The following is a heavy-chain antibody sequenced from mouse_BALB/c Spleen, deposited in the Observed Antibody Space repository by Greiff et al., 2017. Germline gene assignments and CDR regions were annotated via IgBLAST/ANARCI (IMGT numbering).Heavy chain of an antibody. CDR2: IYPGDGDT. D-gene: IGHD2-1*01. J-gene: IGHJ3*01. V-gene: IGHV1-87*01. Sequence: QVQLQQSGAELARPGASVKLSCKASGYTFTSYWMQWVKQRPGQGLEWIGAIYPGDGDTRYTQKFKGKATLTADKSSSTAYMQLSSLASEDSAVYYCARSDGNYRGFAYWGQGTLVTVSA. CDR3: ARSDGNYRGFAY. CDR1: GYTFTSYW.